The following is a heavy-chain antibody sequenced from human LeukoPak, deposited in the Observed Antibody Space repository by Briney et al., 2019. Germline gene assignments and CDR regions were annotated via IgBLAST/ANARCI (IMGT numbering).Heavy chain of an antibody. CDR3: ASLLHEVVPAATSPGLGY. Sequence: GASVKVSCKASGGTFSSYAISWVRQAPGQGLEWMGGIIPIFGTANYAQKFQGRVTITTDESTSTAYMELSSLRSEDTAVYYCASLLHEVVPAATSPGLGYWGQGTLVTVSS. CDR2: IIPIFGTA. CDR1: GGTFSSYA. D-gene: IGHD2-2*01. J-gene: IGHJ4*02. V-gene: IGHV1-69*05.